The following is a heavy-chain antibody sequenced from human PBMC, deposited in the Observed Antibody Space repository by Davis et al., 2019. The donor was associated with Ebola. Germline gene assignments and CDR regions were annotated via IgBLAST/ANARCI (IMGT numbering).Heavy chain of an antibody. D-gene: IGHD6-19*01. Sequence: GGSLKISCAASGFPFDEYAMHWVRQAPGKGLEWVSLLYSSGSTFYADSVKGRFIISRDNYENTLYLQMNSLRVEDTAVYFCARDPSGGSGWSVGYYGMDVWGKGTTVTVSS. CDR3: ARDPSGGSGWSVGYYGMDV. J-gene: IGHJ6*04. CDR1: GFPFDEYA. CDR2: LYSSGST. V-gene: IGHV3-53*01.